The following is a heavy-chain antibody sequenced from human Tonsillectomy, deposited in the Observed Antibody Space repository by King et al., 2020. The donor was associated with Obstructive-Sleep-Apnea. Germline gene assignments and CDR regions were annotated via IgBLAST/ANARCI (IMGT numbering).Heavy chain of an antibody. Sequence: QLQESGPGLVKPSETLSLTCTVSGDSISTSYYWSWIRQPPGKGLEWIGSIYYSGSTYYDPSLKSRVTISVDTSKNQVSLNLSSVTAADTAVYFCARGPSLGEENDYWGQGTLVTVSS. D-gene: IGHD2-21*01. CDR2: IYYSGST. CDR3: ARGPSLGEENDY. CDR1: GDSISTSYY. V-gene: IGHV4-39*07. J-gene: IGHJ4*02.